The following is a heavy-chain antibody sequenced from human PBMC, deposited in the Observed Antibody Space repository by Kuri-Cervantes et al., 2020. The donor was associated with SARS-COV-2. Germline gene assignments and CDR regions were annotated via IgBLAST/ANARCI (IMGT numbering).Heavy chain of an antibody. J-gene: IGHJ4*02. V-gene: IGHV1-18*01. CDR2: ISAYNGNT. D-gene: IGHD3-3*01. CDR3: ARDRGRYDFWSGYYFRHRGSDY. CDR1: GYTFTSYG. Sequence: ASVKVSCKASGYTFTSYGISWVRQAPGQGLEWMGWISAYNGNTNYAQKFQGRVTMTRDTSTSTVYMELSSLRYEDTAVYYCARDRGRYDFWSGYYFRHRGSDYWGQGTLVTVSS.